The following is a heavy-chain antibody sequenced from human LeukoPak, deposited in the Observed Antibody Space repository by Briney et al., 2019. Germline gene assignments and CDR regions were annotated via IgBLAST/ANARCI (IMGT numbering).Heavy chain of an antibody. J-gene: IGHJ5*02. D-gene: IGHD3-10*01. Sequence: PGGSLRLSCVASGFTFSTYAMSWVRQAPGKGLEWVSVISGSGGSTYYADSVKGRFTISRDNSKNTLFLQMNSLRAEDTAIYYCARETMPPRITMVRGADGWFDPWGQGTLVTVSS. CDR1: GFTFSTYA. V-gene: IGHV3-23*01. CDR2: ISGSGGST. CDR3: ARETMPPRITMVRGADGWFDP.